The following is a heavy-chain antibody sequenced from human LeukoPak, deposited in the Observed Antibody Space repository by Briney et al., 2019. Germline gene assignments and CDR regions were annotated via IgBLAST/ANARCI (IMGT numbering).Heavy chain of an antibody. CDR2: IYYSGST. D-gene: IGHD3-10*01. CDR3: ARGRSSMVRGYYYYYMDV. J-gene: IGHJ6*03. V-gene: IGHV4-59*01. CDR1: GGSISSYY. Sequence: SETLSLTCTVSGGSISSYYWSWLRQPPGKGLEWVGYIYYSGSTNYNPSLKSRVTISVDTSKNQFSLKLSSVTAADTAVYYCARGRSSMVRGYYYYYMDVWGKGTTVTISS.